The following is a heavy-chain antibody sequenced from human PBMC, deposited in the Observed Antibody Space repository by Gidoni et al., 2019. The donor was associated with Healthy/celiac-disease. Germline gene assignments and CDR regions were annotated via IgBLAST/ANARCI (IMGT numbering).Heavy chain of an antibody. J-gene: IGHJ5*02. CDR2: IYHSGST. D-gene: IGHD3-22*01. V-gene: IGHV4-30-2*01. Sequence: LQLQESGSGLVKPSQTLSLTCAVSGGSISSGGYSWSWIRQPPGKGLEWIGYIYHSGSTYYNPSLKSRVTISVDRSKNQFSLKLSSVTAADTAVYYCARGEKNYYDSSGYINWFDPWGQRTLVTVSS. CDR3: ARGEKNYYDSSGYINWFDP. CDR1: GGSISSGGYS.